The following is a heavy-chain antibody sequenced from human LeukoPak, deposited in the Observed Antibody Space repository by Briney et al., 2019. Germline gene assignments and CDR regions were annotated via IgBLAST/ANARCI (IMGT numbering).Heavy chain of an antibody. CDR3: ARGNPGWFDP. CDR1: GYSISSGYY. V-gene: IGHV4-38-2*02. J-gene: IGHJ5*02. Sequence: SETLSLTCTVSGYSISSGYYWGWIRQPPGKGLEWIGSIYHSGSTYYNPSLKSRVTISVDTSKNQFSLKLSSVTAADTAVYYCARGNPGWFDPWGQGTLVTVSS. CDR2: IYHSGST.